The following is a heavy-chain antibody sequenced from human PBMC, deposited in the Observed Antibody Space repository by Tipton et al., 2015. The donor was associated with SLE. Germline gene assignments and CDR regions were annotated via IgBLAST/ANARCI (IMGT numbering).Heavy chain of an antibody. CDR1: GPSITYYY. D-gene: IGHD1-14*01. CDR2: IYYSGST. V-gene: IGHV4-59*01. Sequence: TLSLTCTVSGPSITYYYWSWIRQPPGKGLEWIGYIYYSGSTNYNPSLKSRVTISIDTSKNQFSLKLYSLTAADTAVYYCARGGSGAFDVWGQGTVATVSS. CDR3: ARGGSGAFDV. J-gene: IGHJ3*01.